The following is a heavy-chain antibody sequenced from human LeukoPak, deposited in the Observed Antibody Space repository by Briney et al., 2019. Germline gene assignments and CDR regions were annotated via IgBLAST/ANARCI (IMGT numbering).Heavy chain of an antibody. CDR2: IYYSGST. J-gene: IGHJ6*02. Sequence: SETLSLTCTVSGGSISSSSYYWGWIRQPPGKGLEWIGYIYYSGSTNYNPSLKSRVTISVDTSKNQFSLKLSSVTAADTAVYYCARDVGSSSYYYYGMDVWGQGTTVTVSS. CDR3: ARDVGSSSYYYYGMDV. V-gene: IGHV4-61*01. D-gene: IGHD2-15*01. CDR1: GGSISSSSYY.